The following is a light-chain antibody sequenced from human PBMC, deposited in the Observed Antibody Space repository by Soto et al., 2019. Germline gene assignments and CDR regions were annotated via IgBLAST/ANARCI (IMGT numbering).Light chain of an antibody. J-gene: IGKJ1*01. CDR2: GAS. V-gene: IGKV3-20*01. CDR3: QQYGTSFWT. Sequence: IVLTQSPCTLSLSPGERATLSCRTSQSVSSTYLAWYQQKPGQAPRLLIYGASTRATGIPDRFSGSGSGTDFTLTISRLAPEDIAVYYCQQYGTSFWTFGQGTKVDIK. CDR1: QSVSSTY.